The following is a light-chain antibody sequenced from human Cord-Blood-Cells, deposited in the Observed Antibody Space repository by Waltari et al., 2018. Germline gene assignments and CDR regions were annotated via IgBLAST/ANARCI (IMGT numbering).Light chain of an antibody. Sequence: DIQMTQSSSSLSASVGDRVTTTCRASQSISSDLNWYQQKPGKAPKLLIYAASSLQSGVPSRFSGSGSGTDFTLTISSLQPEDFATYYCQQSYSTPITFGQGTRLEIK. V-gene: IGKV1-39*01. J-gene: IGKJ5*01. CDR2: AAS. CDR1: QSISSD. CDR3: QQSYSTPIT.